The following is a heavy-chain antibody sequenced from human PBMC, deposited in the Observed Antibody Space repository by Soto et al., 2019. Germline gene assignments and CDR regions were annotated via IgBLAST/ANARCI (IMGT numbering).Heavy chain of an antibody. D-gene: IGHD2-15*01. V-gene: IGHV1-18*01. CDR2: ISAYNDNT. Sequence: DAMKVSFVAWGYRVPRGGISWVRHAQRQGLEWIGWISAYNDNTKYAETFRGRVSMTTDTSTSTAYMELRSLTSDDTAVYYCAREGYWSIGSCALYSHDFFGRDGWGQGTTVSVSA. CDR1: GYRVPRGG. CDR3: AREGYWSIGSCALYSHDFFGRDG. J-gene: IGHJ6*01.